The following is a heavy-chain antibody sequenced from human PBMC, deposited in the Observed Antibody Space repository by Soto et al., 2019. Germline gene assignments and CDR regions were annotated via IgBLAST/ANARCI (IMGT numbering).Heavy chain of an antibody. V-gene: IGHV4-39*01. D-gene: IGHD2-15*01. Sequence: PSETLSLTCTVSGGSISSSSYYWGWIRQPPGKGLEWIGSIYYSGSTYYNPSLKSRVTISVDTSKNQFSLKLSSVTAADTAVYYCARLLRYCRGGSCYSGYYYGMDVWGQGTTVTVSS. J-gene: IGHJ6*02. CDR3: ARLLRYCRGGSCYSGYYYGMDV. CDR1: GGSISSSSYY. CDR2: IYYSGST.